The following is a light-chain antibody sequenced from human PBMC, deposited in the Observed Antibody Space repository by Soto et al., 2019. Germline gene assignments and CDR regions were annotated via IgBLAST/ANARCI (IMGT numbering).Light chain of an antibody. CDR1: QSVSSN. J-gene: IGKJ1*01. CDR3: QQYNNYRSSEA. Sequence: IVMTQSPATLSVSPGERATLSCRASQSVSSNLAWYQQKPGQAPRLLIYYASTRDTGVPARFSGSGSGSDFTLTISSRQSEAYAVSNCQQYNNYRSSEAFGHGSKVDIK. CDR2: YAS. V-gene: IGKV3-15*01.